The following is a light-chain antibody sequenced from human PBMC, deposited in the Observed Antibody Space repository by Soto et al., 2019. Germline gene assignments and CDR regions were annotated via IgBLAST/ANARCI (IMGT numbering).Light chain of an antibody. J-gene: IGKJ2*01. V-gene: IGKV1-39*01. Sequence: DIQMTQSPSSLSASVGDRVTITCRASQSISSYLSWYQQKPGKAPKLLIYGASSLQSGVPSRFSGSGSGTDSTLPITSLQPKDLATYYCQNRYTTRGTFGQGTKLKIK. CDR1: QSISSY. CDR3: QNRYTTRGT. CDR2: GAS.